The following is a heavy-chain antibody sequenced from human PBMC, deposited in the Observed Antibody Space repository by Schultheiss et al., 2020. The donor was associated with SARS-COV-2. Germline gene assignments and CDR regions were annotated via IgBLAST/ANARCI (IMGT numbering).Heavy chain of an antibody. Sequence: ESLKISCTVSGGSISSYYWSWIRQPPGKGLEWIGSIYYSGSTYYNPSLKSRVTISVDTSKNQFSLKLSSVTAADTAVYYCASTRWLLLTLFDYWGQGTLVTVSS. CDR2: IYYSGST. D-gene: IGHD3-22*01. CDR1: GGSISSYY. J-gene: IGHJ4*02. V-gene: IGHV4-39*07. CDR3: ASTRWLLLTLFDY.